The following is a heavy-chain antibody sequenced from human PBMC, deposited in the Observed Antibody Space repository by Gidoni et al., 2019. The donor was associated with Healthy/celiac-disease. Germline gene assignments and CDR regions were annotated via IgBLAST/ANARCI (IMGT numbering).Heavy chain of an antibody. D-gene: IGHD3-22*01. Sequence: QVQLQESRPGLVKPSDTLALTCPVSGGSISSYYWSWIRQPPGKGLEWIGYIYYSGSTNYNPSLKSRVTISVDTSKNQFSLKLSSVTAADTAVYYCARDYYDSSGLDPWGQGTLVTVSS. CDR3: ARDYYDSSGLDP. CDR2: IYYSGST. V-gene: IGHV4-59*01. CDR1: GGSISSYY. J-gene: IGHJ5*02.